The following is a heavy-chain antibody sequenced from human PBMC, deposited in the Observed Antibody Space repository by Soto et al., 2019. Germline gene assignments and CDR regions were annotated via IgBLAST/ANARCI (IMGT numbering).Heavy chain of an antibody. V-gene: IGHV3-30-3*01. CDR3: ARDPLAVATYYFDY. D-gene: IGHD6-19*01. J-gene: IGHJ4*02. CDR2: ISYDGSNK. Sequence: QVQLVESGGGVVQPGRSLRLSCAASGFTFSSYAMHWVRQAPGKGLEWVAVISYDGSNKYYADSVKGRFTISRDNSKNTLYLQMNSLRAEDTAVYYCARDPLAVATYYFDYWGQGTLVTVSS. CDR1: GFTFSSYA.